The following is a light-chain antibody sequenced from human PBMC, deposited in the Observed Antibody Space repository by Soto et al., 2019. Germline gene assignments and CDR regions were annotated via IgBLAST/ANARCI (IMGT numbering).Light chain of an antibody. J-gene: IGLJ1*01. CDR2: DVS. CDR3: SSCTSSSTLYV. Sequence: QSALTQPASVSGSPGQSITISCTGTSSDVGGYNCVSWYQQHPGKAPKLMIYDVSHRPSGVSNRFSGSKSGNTASLTISGLQAEDEADYYCSSCTSSSTLYVFGTGTRSPS. CDR1: SSDVGGYNC. V-gene: IGLV2-14*03.